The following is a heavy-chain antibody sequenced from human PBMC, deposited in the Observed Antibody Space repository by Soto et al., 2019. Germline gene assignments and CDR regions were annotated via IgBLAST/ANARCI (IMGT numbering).Heavy chain of an antibody. CDR3: ARDRGAAADPWAHYYFDY. J-gene: IGHJ4*02. Sequence: ASVKVSCKASGGTFSSYAISWVRQAPGQGLEWMGGIIPIFGTANYAQKFQGRVTITADESTSTAYMELSSLRSEDTAVYYCARDRGAAADPWAHYYFDYWGQGTLVTVSS. CDR2: IIPIFGTA. V-gene: IGHV1-69*13. CDR1: GGTFSSYA. D-gene: IGHD6-13*01.